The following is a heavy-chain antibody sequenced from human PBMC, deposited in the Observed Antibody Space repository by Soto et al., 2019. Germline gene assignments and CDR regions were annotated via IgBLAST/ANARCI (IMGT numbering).Heavy chain of an antibody. J-gene: IGHJ4*02. CDR3: SRLGGYYQAFDQ. Sequence: QVQLQESGPGLVKPSETLSLTCTVSGGSISSYYGGWFRQPPGKGLEWIGYIYYSGSTTYHPSLKSRVTISVYTSNIQFSLNLTSVTAADTAVYYCSRLGGYYQAFDQWGQGSLVTVSS. CDR1: GGSISSYY. CDR2: IYYSGST. D-gene: IGHD3-22*01. V-gene: IGHV4-59*08.